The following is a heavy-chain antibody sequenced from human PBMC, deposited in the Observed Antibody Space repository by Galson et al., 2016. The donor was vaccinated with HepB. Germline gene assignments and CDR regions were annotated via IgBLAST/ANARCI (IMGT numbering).Heavy chain of an antibody. Sequence: SLRLSCAASGFTFDDYAMHWVRQLPGKGLEWVSLITWDGSYTFYADSVKHRFTIFRDNSKSSLYLQMDSLRVEDTAMYYCAKDRRGTSSWFLDSWGQGALVTVSS. V-gene: IGHV3-43D*04. CDR3: AKDRRGTSSWFLDS. CDR2: ITWDGSYT. CDR1: GFTFDDYA. J-gene: IGHJ4*02. D-gene: IGHD4-23*01.